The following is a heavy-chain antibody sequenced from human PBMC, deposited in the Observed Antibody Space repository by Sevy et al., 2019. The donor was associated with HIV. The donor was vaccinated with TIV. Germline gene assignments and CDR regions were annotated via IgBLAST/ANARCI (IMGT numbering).Heavy chain of an antibody. CDR1: Y. D-gene: IGHD2-15*01. Sequence: YWIGWVRQMPGKGLEWIGYIYYSGSTYYNPSLKSRVTISVDTSKNQFSLKLSSVTAADTAVYYCARISSPYCSGGTCYSPWYFDLWGRGTLVTVSS. V-gene: IGHV4-31*02. CDR2: IYYSGST. CDR3: ARISSPYCSGGTCYSPWYFDL. J-gene: IGHJ2*01.